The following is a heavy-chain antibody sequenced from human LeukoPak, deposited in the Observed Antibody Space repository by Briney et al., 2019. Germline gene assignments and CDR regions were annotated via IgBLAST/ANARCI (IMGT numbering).Heavy chain of an antibody. V-gene: IGHV4-39*07. CDR2: INHSGST. J-gene: IGHJ4*02. CDR1: GDSISSNSYL. CDR3: ARVLRGYSYGNAVDY. D-gene: IGHD5-18*01. Sequence: SETLSLTCTVSGDSISSNSYLWAWIRQPPGKGLEWIGEINHSGSTNYNPSLKSRVTISVDTSKNQFSLKLSSVTAADTAVYYCARVLRGYSYGNAVDYWGQGTLVTVSS.